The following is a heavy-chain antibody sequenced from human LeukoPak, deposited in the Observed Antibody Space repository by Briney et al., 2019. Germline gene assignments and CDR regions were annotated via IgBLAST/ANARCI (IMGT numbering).Heavy chain of an antibody. CDR3: ARGFVVRGVSPIRPPLSGAFHI. CDR2: INPNSGGT. CDR1: GYTFTDYY. Sequence: GASVKVSCKTSGYTFTDYYMHWVRQAPGQGLEWMGWINPNSGGTNYAQKFQGRVTMTRDTSISTAYMDLSGLRSDDTAVYYCARGFVVRGVSPIRPPLSGAFHIWGRGTMVTVSS. D-gene: IGHD3-10*01. J-gene: IGHJ3*02. V-gene: IGHV1-2*02.